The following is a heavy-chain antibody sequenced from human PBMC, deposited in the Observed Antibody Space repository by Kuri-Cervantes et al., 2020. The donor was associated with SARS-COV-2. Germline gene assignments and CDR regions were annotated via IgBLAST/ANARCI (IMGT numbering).Heavy chain of an antibody. D-gene: IGHD2-21*02. CDR2: IYYTGST. Sequence: SETLSLTCTVSGGSISSYYWSWIRQPPGKGLEWTGYIYYTGSTNYNPSLKSRVTISVDTSKNQFSLRLSSVTAADTAVYYCARVVFYCGADCYHYYSYAMDVWGQGTTVTVSS. CDR3: ARVVFYCGADCYHYYSYAMDV. V-gene: IGHV4-59*08. CDR1: GGSISSYY. J-gene: IGHJ6*02.